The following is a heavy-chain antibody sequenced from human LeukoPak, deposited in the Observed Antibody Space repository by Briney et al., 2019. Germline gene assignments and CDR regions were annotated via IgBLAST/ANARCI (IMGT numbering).Heavy chain of an antibody. Sequence: SETLSLTCTVSGGSISSYYWSWIRQPPGKALEWIGYIYYSGTTNYNPSLKSRVTISVNKSKNQFSLKLSSVTAADTAVYYCARVPYCSGGSCYFDYWGQGTLVTVSS. V-gene: IGHV4-59*12. CDR2: IYYSGTT. CDR3: ARVPYCSGGSCYFDY. D-gene: IGHD2-15*01. CDR1: GGSISSYY. J-gene: IGHJ4*02.